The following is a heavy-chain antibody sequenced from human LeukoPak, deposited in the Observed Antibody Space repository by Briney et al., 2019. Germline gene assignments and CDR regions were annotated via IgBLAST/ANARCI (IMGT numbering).Heavy chain of an antibody. CDR1: GYTFTSYY. V-gene: IGHV1-46*01. J-gene: IGHJ4*02. CDR3: ARGDMVVPAN. Sequence: ASVKVSCKASGYTFTSYYMHWVRQAPGQGLEWMGIINPSGGSTSYAQKFQGRVTMTRDTSISTAYMELSRLRSDDTAVYYCARGDMVVPANWGQGTLVTVSS. CDR2: INPSGGST. D-gene: IGHD2-2*01.